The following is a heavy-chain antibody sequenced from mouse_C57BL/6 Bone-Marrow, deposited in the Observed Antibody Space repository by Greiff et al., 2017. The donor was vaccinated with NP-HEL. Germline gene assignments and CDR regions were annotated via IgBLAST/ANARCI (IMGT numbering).Heavy chain of an antibody. CDR2: INPSSGYT. J-gene: IGHJ2*01. V-gene: IGHV1-4*01. CDR3: ARREAGRGPFDY. Sequence: VQLQESGAELARPGASVKMSCKASGYNFTSYTMHWVQQRPGQGLEWIGYINPSSGYTKYSQKFKDKATLTADKSSSTAYMHLSSLTSEDSAVYDSARREAGRGPFDYWGQGTTLTVSS. D-gene: IGHD1-1*02. CDR1: GYNFTSYT.